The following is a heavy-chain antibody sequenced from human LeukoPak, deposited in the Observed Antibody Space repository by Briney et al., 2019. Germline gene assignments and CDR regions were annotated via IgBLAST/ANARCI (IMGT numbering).Heavy chain of an antibody. CDR2: INHSGST. D-gene: IGHD6-13*01. Sequence: SETLSLTCAVYGGSFSGYYWSWIRQPPGKGLEWIGEINHSGSTHYNPSLKSRVTISVDTSKNQFSLKLSSVTAADTAVYYCARGYSSSWYYYYYMDVWGKGTTVTISS. CDR1: GGSFSGYY. V-gene: IGHV4-34*01. J-gene: IGHJ6*03. CDR3: ARGYSSSWYYYYYMDV.